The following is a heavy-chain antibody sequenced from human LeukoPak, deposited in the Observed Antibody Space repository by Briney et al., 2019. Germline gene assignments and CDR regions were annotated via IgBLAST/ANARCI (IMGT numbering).Heavy chain of an antibody. V-gene: IGHV3-30*18. CDR1: GFTFSSYG. J-gene: IGHJ6*02. D-gene: IGHD6-6*01. CDR2: ISYDGSNK. CDR3: AKDQSLAAARPFYYYYYGMDV. Sequence: GRSLRLSCAASGFTFSSYGMHWVRQAPGKGLEWVAVISYDGSNKYYAGSVKGRFTISRDNSRNTLYLQMNSLRAEDTAVYYCAKDQSLAAARPFYYYYYGMDVWGQGTTVTVSS.